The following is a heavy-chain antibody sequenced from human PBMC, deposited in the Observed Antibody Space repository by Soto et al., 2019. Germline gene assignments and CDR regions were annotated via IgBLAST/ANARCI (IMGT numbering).Heavy chain of an antibody. CDR3: ARDHHRYSGYDYVDY. J-gene: IGHJ4*02. D-gene: IGHD5-12*01. CDR1: GFTFSDYY. Sequence: GGSLRLSCAASGFTFSDYYMSWIRQAPGKGLEWVPYISSSSSYTNYADSVKGRFTISRDNAKNSLYLQMNSLRAEDTAVYYCARDHHRYSGYDYVDYWGQGTLVTVSS. CDR2: ISSSSSYT. V-gene: IGHV3-11*05.